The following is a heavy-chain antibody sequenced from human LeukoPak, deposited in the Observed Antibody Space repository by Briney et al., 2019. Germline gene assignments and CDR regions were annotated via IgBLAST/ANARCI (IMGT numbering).Heavy chain of an antibody. J-gene: IGHJ5*02. V-gene: IGHV1-24*01. CDR1: GYTLTELS. D-gene: IGHD3-3*01. Sequence: GASVKVSCKVSGYTLTELSMHWVRQAPGKGLEWMGGFDPEDGETIYAQKFQGRVTMTEDTSTDTAYMELSSLRSEDTAVYYCATLSPRFLEWSNWFDPWGQGTLVTVSS. CDR3: ATLSPRFLEWSNWFDP. CDR2: FDPEDGET.